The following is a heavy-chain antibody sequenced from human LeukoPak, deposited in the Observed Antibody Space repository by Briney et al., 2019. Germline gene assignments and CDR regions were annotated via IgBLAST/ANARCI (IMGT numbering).Heavy chain of an antibody. J-gene: IGHJ4*02. Sequence: SQTLSLTCTVSGGSISSGGYYWSWIRQHPGKGLEWIGYIYYSGSTYYNPSLKSRVTISVDTSKNQFSLKLSSVTAADTAVYYCARAGGYSGYDRTPIDYWGQGTLVTVSS. D-gene: IGHD5-12*01. CDR2: IYYSGST. CDR1: GGSISSGGYY. CDR3: ARAGGYSGYDRTPIDY. V-gene: IGHV4-31*03.